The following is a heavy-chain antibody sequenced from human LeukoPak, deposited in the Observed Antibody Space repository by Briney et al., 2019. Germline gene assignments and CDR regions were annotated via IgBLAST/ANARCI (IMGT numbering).Heavy chain of an antibody. V-gene: IGHV4-39*07. J-gene: IGHJ6*02. CDR3: ARDSLLWFGESQPAYYYGMDV. CDR2: IYYSGST. CDR1: GGSISSSSYY. Sequence: TSETLSLTCTVSGGSISSSSYYWGWIRQPPGKGLEWIGSIYYSGSTNYNPSLKSRVTISVDTSKNQFSLKLSSVTAADTAVYYCARDSLLWFGESQPAYYYGMDVWGQGTTVTVSS. D-gene: IGHD3-10*01.